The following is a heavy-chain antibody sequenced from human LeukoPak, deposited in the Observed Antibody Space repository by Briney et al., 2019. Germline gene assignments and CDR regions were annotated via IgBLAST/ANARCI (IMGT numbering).Heavy chain of an antibody. CDR3: ALLAVASDFDY. V-gene: IGHV3-48*03. J-gene: IGHJ4*02. Sequence: PGGSLRLSCAVSGFPFSFYEMNWVRHSPGRGLEWVSNIGASGTTKYYADSVKGLFSISRDNAKTSLYLQMNSLRVDDTAVYYCALLAVASDFDYWGQGALVTVSS. CDR1: GFPFSFYE. D-gene: IGHD6-19*01. CDR2: IGASGTTK.